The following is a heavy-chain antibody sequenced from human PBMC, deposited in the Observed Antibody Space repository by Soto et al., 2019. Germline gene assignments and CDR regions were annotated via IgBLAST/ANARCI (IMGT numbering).Heavy chain of an antibody. CDR1: GYTFTGYY. D-gene: IGHD2-2*01. V-gene: IGHV1-2*02. CDR2: INPNSGGT. CDR3: ARDRNGGYCSSTSCLSYYYYGMDV. J-gene: IGHJ6*02. Sequence: GASVKVSCKASGYTFTGYYMHWVRQAPGQGLEWMGCINPNSGGTNYAQKFQGRVTMTRDTSISTAYMELSRLRSDDTAVYYCARDRNGGYCSSTSCLSYYYYGMDVWGQGTTVTVSS.